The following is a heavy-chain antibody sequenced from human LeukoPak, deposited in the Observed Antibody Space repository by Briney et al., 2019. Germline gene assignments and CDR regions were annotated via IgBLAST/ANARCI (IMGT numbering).Heavy chain of an antibody. V-gene: IGHV5-51*01. CDR1: GYSFTSYW. CDR2: IYPGDSDT. Sequence: GESLKVSCQGSGYSFTSYWIGWVRQMPGKGLEWMGIIYPGDSDTRYSPSFQGQVTISADKSISTAYLQWSSLKASDTAMYYCARQGPVAGTTIPFDYWGQGTLVTVSS. D-gene: IGHD6-19*01. CDR3: ARQGPVAGTTIPFDY. J-gene: IGHJ4*02.